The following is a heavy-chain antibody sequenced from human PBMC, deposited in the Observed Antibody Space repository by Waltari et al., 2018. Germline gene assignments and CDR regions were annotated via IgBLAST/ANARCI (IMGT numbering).Heavy chain of an antibody. CDR1: GFTFSSYG. V-gene: IGHV3-30*18. D-gene: IGHD6-13*01. J-gene: IGHJ6*02. CDR2: ISYDGSNK. CDR3: AKDLIAAAGTRYYYGMDV. Sequence: QVQLVESGGGVVQPGRSLRRSCAASGFTFSSYGMHWVRQAPGKGLEWVAVISYDGSNKYYADSVKGRFTISRDNSKNTLYLQMNSLRAEDTAVYYCAKDLIAAAGTRYYYGMDVWGQGTTVTVSS.